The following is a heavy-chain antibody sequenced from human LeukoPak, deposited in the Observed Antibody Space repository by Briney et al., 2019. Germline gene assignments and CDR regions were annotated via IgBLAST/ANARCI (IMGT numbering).Heavy chain of an antibody. CDR2: ISWNSDNI. CDR3: ARDTLLGIGAFDI. Sequence: GGSLRLSCAASGFTFDDYAMYWVRQAPGKGLEWVSGISWNSDNIGYADSVKGRFTISRGNAKNSLYLQMNSLRAEDMALYYCARDTLLGIGAFDIWGQGTMVTVSS. V-gene: IGHV3-9*03. CDR1: GFTFDDYA. J-gene: IGHJ3*02. D-gene: IGHD3-16*01.